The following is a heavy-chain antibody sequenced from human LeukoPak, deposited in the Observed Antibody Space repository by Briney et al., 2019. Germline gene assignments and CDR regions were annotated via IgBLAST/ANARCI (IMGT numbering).Heavy chain of an antibody. CDR1: GFTFSSYA. CDR2: ISGSGGST. V-gene: IGHV3-23*01. D-gene: IGHD2-2*02. Sequence: EGSLTLSCAASGFTFSSYAMSWVRQAPGQGLEWVSAISGSGGSTYYAHPVKGRFTISRDNSKNTLYLQMNSLRAEDTAVYYCAKDRVFVVVPAAIDEDWFDPWGQGTLVTVSS. J-gene: IGHJ5*02. CDR3: AKDRVFVVVPAAIDEDWFDP.